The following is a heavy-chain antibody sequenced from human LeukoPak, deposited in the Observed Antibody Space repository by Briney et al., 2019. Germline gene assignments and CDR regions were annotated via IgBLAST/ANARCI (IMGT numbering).Heavy chain of an antibody. V-gene: IGHV3-23*01. Sequence: GGSLRLSCAASGFSFGAFPMTWVRQAPGKGLEWVSVISTSGDTTYYADSVKGRFSISRDNSKNTLFLHMNSLRAEDTAVYYCAKDRGYWGQGTLVSVSS. CDR2: ISTSGDTT. CDR3: AKDRGY. J-gene: IGHJ4*02. CDR1: GFSFGAFP.